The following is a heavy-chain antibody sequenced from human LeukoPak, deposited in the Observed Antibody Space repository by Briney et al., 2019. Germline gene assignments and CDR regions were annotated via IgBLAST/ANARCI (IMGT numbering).Heavy chain of an antibody. CDR1: GFSFNTYN. Sequence: PGGSLRLSCAASGFSFNTYNMNWVRQAPGKGLEWVASIGGSTSFTYLADSVRGRFSISRDNAKNSLYLQMNSLRAEDTAFYFCARENGHIYGYAFLDQWGQGTLVTVSS. CDR2: IGGSTSFT. CDR3: ARENGHIYGYAFLDQ. V-gene: IGHV3-21*04. J-gene: IGHJ4*02. D-gene: IGHD5-18*01.